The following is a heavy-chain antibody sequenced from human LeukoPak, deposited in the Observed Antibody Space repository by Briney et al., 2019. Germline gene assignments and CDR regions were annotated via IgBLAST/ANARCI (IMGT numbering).Heavy chain of an antibody. J-gene: IGHJ4*02. Sequence: GGSLRLSCAASGFTFSTYAMSWVRQAPGKGLEWVSGINWNGGSTGYADSVKGRFTISRDNAKNSLYLQMNSLRAEDTALYYCARDALDGSYYTFDYWGQGTLVTVSS. V-gene: IGHV3-20*04. CDR2: INWNGGST. CDR1: GFTFSTYA. CDR3: ARDALDGSYYTFDY. D-gene: IGHD1-26*01.